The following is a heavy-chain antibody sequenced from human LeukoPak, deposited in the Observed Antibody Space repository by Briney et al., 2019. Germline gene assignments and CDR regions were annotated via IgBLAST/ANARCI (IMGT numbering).Heavy chain of an antibody. V-gene: IGHV3-21*01. CDR1: GFTFSSYS. Sequence: PGRSLRLSCSASGFTFSSYSMNWVRQAPGKGLAWVSSISSSSSYIYYADSVKGRFTISRDNAKNSLYLQMNSLRAEDTAVYYCARSYCSSTSCYIYAFDIWGQGTMVTVSS. CDR3: ARSYCSSTSCYIYAFDI. J-gene: IGHJ3*02. D-gene: IGHD2-2*02. CDR2: ISSSSSYI.